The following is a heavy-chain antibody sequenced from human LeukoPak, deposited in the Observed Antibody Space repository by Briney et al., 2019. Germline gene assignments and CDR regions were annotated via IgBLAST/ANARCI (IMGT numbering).Heavy chain of an antibody. CDR3: ARDPRWGYYGSGSYRSFYYYGMDV. CDR2: IYYSGST. J-gene: IGHJ6*02. D-gene: IGHD3-10*01. V-gene: IGHV4-59*01. CDR1: GGSISSYY. Sequence: SETLSLTCPVSGGSISSYYWSWIRPPPGKGLAWIGYIYYSGSTNYNPSLKSRVTISVDTSKNQFSLKLSSVTAADTAVYYCARDPRWGYYGSGSYRSFYYYGMDVWGQGTTVTVSS.